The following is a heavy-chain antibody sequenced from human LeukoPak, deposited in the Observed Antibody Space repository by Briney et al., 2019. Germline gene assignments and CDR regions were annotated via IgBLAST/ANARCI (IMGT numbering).Heavy chain of an antibody. V-gene: IGHV6-1*01. D-gene: IGHD2-8*01. J-gene: IGHJ5*02. Sequence: SQTLSLTCGLSGDSLSSNLATWDWIRQSPSRGIEWLGRTYYRSKSNNDYALSVRSRISIRPDTSKNQFSLHLNSVIPEDTAVYYCARALGVVFDPWGQGTLVTVSS. CDR3: ARALGVVFDP. CDR2: TYYRSKSNN. CDR1: GDSLSSNLAT.